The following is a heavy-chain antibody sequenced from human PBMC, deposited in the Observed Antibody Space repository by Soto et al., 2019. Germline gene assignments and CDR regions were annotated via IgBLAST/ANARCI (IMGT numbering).Heavy chain of an antibody. V-gene: IGHV4-4*07. CDR3: AKDQSGAADI. Sequence: SETQSLTCTVSGASIRTYSWSWIRQSAGKGLEWIGHMYTNGRTNYIPSLKSRITMSVDTSKNQFSLNLKFVTAADTAVYFCAKDQSGAADIWGQGTMVTVSS. CDR2: MYTNGRT. D-gene: IGHD7-27*01. CDR1: GASIRTYS. J-gene: IGHJ3*02.